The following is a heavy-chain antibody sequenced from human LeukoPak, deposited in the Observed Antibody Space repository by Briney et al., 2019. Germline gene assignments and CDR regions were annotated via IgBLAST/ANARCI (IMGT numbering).Heavy chain of an antibody. D-gene: IGHD6-6*01. Sequence: GGSLRLSCAASGFTVSSNYMSWVRQAPGKGLEWVANIKQDGSEKYYVDSVKGRFTISGDNAKNSLYLQMNSLRAEDTAVYYCARSRTDYWGQGTLVTVSS. CDR1: GFTVSSNY. V-gene: IGHV3-7*01. CDR2: IKQDGSEK. J-gene: IGHJ4*02. CDR3: ARSRTDY.